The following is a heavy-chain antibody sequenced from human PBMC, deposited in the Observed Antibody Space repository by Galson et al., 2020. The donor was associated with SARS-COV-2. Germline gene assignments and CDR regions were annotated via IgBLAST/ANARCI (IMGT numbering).Heavy chain of an antibody. Sequence: GESLKISCKASGYTFSDYYIHWVRQAPGQGLEWMGWINPGRGTTRYPQRFQGRVTMTRDTSITTAYMELTGLTSDDTAVYFCARLGYCTSTSCYVSDSWGQGTLVTVSS. V-gene: IGHV1-2*02. CDR2: INPGRGTT. D-gene: IGHD2-2*01. CDR1: GYTFSDYY. J-gene: IGHJ4*02. CDR3: ARLGYCTSTSCYVSDS.